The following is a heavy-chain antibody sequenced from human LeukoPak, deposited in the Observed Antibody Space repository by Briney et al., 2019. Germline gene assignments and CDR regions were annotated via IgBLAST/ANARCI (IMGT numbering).Heavy chain of an antibody. CDR1: GFSFSSYA. CDR3: ARGGLAARPDY. J-gene: IGHJ4*02. Sequence: PGGSLRLSCAASGFSFSSYAMHWVRQAPGKGLEWVTAASYDGTNKYYGDSVKGRFTISRDDSKNTLYLQMNSLRADDTAVYYCARGGLAARPDYWGQGTLVTVSS. V-gene: IGHV3-30*04. D-gene: IGHD6-6*01. CDR2: ASYDGTNK.